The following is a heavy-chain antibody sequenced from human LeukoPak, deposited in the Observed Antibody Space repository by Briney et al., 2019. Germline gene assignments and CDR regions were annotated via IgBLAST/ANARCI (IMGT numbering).Heavy chain of an antibody. CDR3: ARGAWATRLGS. J-gene: IGHJ4*02. CDR1: GGSFSGYY. Sequence: SETLSLTCAVYGGSFSGYYWSWIRQPPGKGLEWIGEINHSGSTNYNPSLKSRDTISMVPSKQQFSLSLSSVTAADTAVYYCARGAWATRLGSWGLGTPVIVSS. V-gene: IGHV4-34*01. D-gene: IGHD2-15*01. CDR2: INHSGST.